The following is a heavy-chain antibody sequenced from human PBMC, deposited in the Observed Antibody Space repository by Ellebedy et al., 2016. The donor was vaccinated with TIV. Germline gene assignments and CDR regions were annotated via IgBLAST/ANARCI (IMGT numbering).Heavy chain of an antibody. CDR1: GGSISSYY. D-gene: IGHD5-24*01. V-gene: IGHV4-59*01. J-gene: IGHJ4*02. CDR2: IYYSGST. Sequence: GSLRLXXTVSGGSISSYYWSWIRQPPGKGLEWIGYIYYSGSTNYNPSLKSRVTISVDTSKNQFSLKLSSVTAADTAVYYCARSRDGYSLDYWGQGTLVTVSS. CDR3: ARSRDGYSLDY.